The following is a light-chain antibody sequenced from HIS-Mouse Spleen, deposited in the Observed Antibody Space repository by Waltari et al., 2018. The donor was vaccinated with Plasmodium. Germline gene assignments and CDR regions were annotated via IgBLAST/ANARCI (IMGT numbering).Light chain of an antibody. V-gene: IGKV3-15*01. J-gene: IGKJ3*01. Sequence: EIVMTHSPATLSVSPGERATLSCRASQSVSSNLAWYQQKPGQAPRILIYGASTRATGIPARFSGSGSGTEFTLTISSLQSEDFAVYYCQQYNNWSFTFGPGTKVDIK. CDR3: QQYNNWSFT. CDR1: QSVSSN. CDR2: GAS.